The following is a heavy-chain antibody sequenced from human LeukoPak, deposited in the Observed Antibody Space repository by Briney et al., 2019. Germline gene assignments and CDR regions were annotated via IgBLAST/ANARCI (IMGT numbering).Heavy chain of an antibody. V-gene: IGHV4-59*01. CDR2: IYYSGST. D-gene: IGHD3-10*01. J-gene: IGHJ4*02. CDR3: ARELDYYGSGSPTKGYYFDY. CDR1: GGSISSYY. Sequence: SETLSLTCTVSGGSISSYYWSWIRQPPGKGLEWIGYIYYSGSTNYNPSLKSRVTISVDTSKNQFSLKLSSVTAADTAVYYCARELDYYGSGSPTKGYYFDYWGQGILVTVSS.